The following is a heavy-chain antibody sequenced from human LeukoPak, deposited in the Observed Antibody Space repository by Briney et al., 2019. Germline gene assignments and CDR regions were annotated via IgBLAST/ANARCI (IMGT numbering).Heavy chain of an antibody. J-gene: IGHJ4*02. CDR2: IDYDSSHI. CDR1: GFTFSTSA. Sequence: PGGSLRLSCAASGFTFSTSAMNWVRQVPGKGLEWVSSIDYDSSHIYYAASVRGRFTISRDNARNSVYLQMSSLRVEDTAVYYCARAYNSHFDYWGQGALVTVSS. V-gene: IGHV3-21*01. D-gene: IGHD1-1*01. CDR3: ARAYNSHFDY.